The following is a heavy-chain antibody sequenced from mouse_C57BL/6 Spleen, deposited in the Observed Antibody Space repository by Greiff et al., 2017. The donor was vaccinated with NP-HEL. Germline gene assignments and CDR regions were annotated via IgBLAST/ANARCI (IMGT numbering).Heavy chain of an antibody. CDR1: GYTFTSYW. CDR3: ARCITTVVALYYFDY. D-gene: IGHD1-1*01. V-gene: IGHV1-59*01. J-gene: IGHJ2*01. CDR2: IDPSDSYT. Sequence: QVQLQQPGAELVRPGTSVKLSCKASGYTFTSYWMHWVKQRPGQGLEWIGVIDPSDSYTNYNQKFKGKATLTVDTSSSTAYMQLSSLTSEDSAVYYCARCITTVVALYYFDYWGQGTTLTVSS.